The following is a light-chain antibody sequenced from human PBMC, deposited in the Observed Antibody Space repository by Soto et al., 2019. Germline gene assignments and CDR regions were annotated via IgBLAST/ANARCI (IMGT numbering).Light chain of an antibody. J-gene: IGKJ1*01. CDR2: GAS. CDR1: QSVSSSY. V-gene: IGKV3-20*01. CDR3: QQYGSSPRT. Sequence: EIVLTQSPGTLSLSPGERATLSCRASQSVSSSYLAWYQQKPGQAPRLLIYGASSRATGIPDRFSCSGSGTDFTLIISRLEPEDFAVYYCQQYGSSPRTFGQGTKVEIK.